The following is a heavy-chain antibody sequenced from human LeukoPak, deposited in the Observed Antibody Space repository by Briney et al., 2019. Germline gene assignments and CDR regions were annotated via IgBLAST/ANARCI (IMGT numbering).Heavy chain of an antibody. V-gene: IGHV3-23*01. Sequence: PGGSLRLSCAASGFTFSNYAMNWVRQVPGKGLEWVSIITDSGGDTNYADSVKGRFTISRDNSKSTLYLQMNSLRAEDTAVYYCVPGDEVKFWGQGTPVIVSS. J-gene: IGHJ1*01. CDR3: VPGDEVKF. D-gene: IGHD2-21*02. CDR1: GFTFSNYA. CDR2: ITDSGGDT.